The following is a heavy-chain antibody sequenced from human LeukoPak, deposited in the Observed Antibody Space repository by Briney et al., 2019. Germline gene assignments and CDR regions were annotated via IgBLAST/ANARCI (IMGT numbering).Heavy chain of an antibody. V-gene: IGHV3-15*01. CDR3: TTDLYYGSGSYYY. Sequence: GGSLRLSCAASGFTFSSYGMHWVRQAPGKGLEWVGRIKSKTDGGTTDYAAPVKGRFTISRDDSKNTLYLQMNSLKTEDTAVYYCTTDLYYGSGSYYYWGQGTLVTVSS. J-gene: IGHJ4*02. CDR1: GFTFSSYG. D-gene: IGHD3-10*01. CDR2: IKSKTDGGTT.